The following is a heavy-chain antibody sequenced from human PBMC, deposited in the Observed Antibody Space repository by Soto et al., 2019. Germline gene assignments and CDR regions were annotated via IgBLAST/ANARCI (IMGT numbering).Heavy chain of an antibody. V-gene: IGHV4-39*01. J-gene: IGHJ4*02. CDR1: GGSVNSNGHY. CDR3: GKILVGGTGHTDADS. D-gene: IGHD2-15*01. Sequence: SETLSLTCIVSGGSVNSNGHYWGWIRQPPGKGLEWIGSIDNNGDTNYNSSLKSRVTITRNTTKNQYSLRLTSVTAADTAVYYWGKILVGGTGHTDADSWGPGTLVTVSS. CDR2: IDNNGDT.